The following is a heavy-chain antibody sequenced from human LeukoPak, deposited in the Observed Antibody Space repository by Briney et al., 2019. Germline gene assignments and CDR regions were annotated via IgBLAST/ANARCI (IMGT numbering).Heavy chain of an antibody. V-gene: IGHV4-59*01. CDR3: ARHLHYCSSTSCCLGYFDY. Sequence: WETLSLTCTVSGGSISSYYWSWIRQPAGKGLEWIGYIYYSGSTNYNPSLKSRVTISVDTSKNQFSLKLSSVTAADTAVYYCARHLHYCSSTSCCLGYFDYWGQGTLVTVSS. D-gene: IGHD2-2*01. CDR2: IYYSGST. J-gene: IGHJ4*02. CDR1: GGSISSYY.